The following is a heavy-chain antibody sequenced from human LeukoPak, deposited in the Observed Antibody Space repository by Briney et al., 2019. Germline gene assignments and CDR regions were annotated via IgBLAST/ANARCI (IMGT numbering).Heavy chain of an antibody. CDR3: ASGTTMVQGVIFAY. CDR2: LYSDGST. CDR1: GFTVSSNY. V-gene: IGHV3-53*01. Sequence: GGSLRLSCTASGFTVSSNYMSWVRQAPGEGVGRVSVLYSDGSTHYEDSVKGRLTISRDNSKNTLYLQMHSLRAEDTAVYYCASGTTMVQGVIFAYWGQGTLVTVSS. D-gene: IGHD3-10*01. J-gene: IGHJ4*02.